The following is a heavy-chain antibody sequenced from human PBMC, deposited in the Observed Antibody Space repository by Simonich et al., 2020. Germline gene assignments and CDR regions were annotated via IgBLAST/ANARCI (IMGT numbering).Heavy chain of an antibody. CDR2: IYYSGST. V-gene: IGHV4-59*08. CDR3: ARLPDY. J-gene: IGHJ4*02. Sequence: QVQLQESGPGLVKPSETLSLPCTVSGGSISSYYWSWIRQPPGKGLEWIGYIYYSGSTNYTPSLKSRVTISVDTSKNQFSRKLSSVTAADTAVYYCARLPDYWGQGTLVTVSS. CDR1: GGSISSYY.